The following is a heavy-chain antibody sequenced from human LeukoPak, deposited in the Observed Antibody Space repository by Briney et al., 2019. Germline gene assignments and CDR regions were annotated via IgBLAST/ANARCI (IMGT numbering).Heavy chain of an antibody. CDR3: AKTMGAIDHDY. J-gene: IGHJ4*02. V-gene: IGHV3-11*01. CDR1: GFTFSDYY. CDR2: ISSSGSTI. D-gene: IGHD1-26*01. Sequence: GGSLRLSCAASGFTFSDYYMSWIRQAPGKGLEWVSYISSSGSTIYYADSVKGRFTISRDNSKNTLYLQMNSLGAEDTAIYYCAKTMGAIDHDYWGQGTLVTVSS.